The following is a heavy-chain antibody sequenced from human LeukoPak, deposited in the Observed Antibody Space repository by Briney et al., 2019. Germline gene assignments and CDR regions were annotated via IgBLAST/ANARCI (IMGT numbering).Heavy chain of an antibody. CDR3: ARELYGDYAPADYYYYGMDV. V-gene: IGHV3-53*01. CDR2: IYSVGST. CDR1: GFTVSSNY. D-gene: IGHD4-17*01. J-gene: IGHJ6*02. Sequence: GGSLRLSCAASGFTVSSNYMSWVRQAPGKGLEWVSVIYSVGSTYYADSVKGRFTISRDNSKNTLYLQMNSLRAEDTAVYYCARELYGDYAPADYYYYGMDVWGQGTTVTVSS.